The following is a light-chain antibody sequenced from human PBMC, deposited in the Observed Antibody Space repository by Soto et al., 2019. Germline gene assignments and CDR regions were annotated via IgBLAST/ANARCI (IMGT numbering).Light chain of an antibody. CDR3: QQYYSYPQT. V-gene: IGKV1-39*01. CDR2: AAS. CDR1: QSISNH. Sequence: DIQMTQSTSSLSASVEDRVIITCRASQSISNHLNWYQQKPGKAPKLLIFAASSLQSGVPSRFSGSRSGPDFTLTISCLQSEDFATYYCQQYYSYPQTFGQGTKVDI. J-gene: IGKJ1*01.